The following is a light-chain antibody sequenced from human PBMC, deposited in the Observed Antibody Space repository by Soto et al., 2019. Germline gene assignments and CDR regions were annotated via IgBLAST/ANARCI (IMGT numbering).Light chain of an antibody. V-gene: IGLV4-60*02. CDR1: SGHSSYI. CDR3: ETWDSNFGV. Sequence: QSVLTQSSSASASLGSSVKLTCTLSSGHSSYIIAWHQQQPGKAPRYLMKLEGSGSYNKGSGVPDRFSGSSSGADRYLTISNLQLDDEADYYCETWDSNFGVVGGGTKLTVL. CDR2: LEGSGSY. J-gene: IGLJ2*01.